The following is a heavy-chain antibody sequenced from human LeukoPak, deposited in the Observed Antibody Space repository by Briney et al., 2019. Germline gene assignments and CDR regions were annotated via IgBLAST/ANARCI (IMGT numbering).Heavy chain of an antibody. CDR3: ARTSSGYYYLKSPYDY. J-gene: IGHJ4*02. V-gene: IGHV1-69*04. D-gene: IGHD3-22*01. CDR1: GGTFSSYA. Sequence: ASVKVSCKASGGTFSSYAISWVRQAPGQGLEWMGRIIPILGIANYAQKFQGRVTITADKSTSTAYMELSSLRSEDTAVYYCARTSSGYYYLKSPYDYWGQGTLVTVSS. CDR2: IIPILGIA.